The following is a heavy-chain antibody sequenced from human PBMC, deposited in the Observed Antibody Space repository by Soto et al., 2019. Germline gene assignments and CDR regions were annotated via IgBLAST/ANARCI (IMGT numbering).Heavy chain of an antibody. D-gene: IGHD3-22*01. CDR2: ISGSGGST. CDR3: AKDFSSGYYYFDY. J-gene: IGHJ4*02. V-gene: IGHV3-23*01. Sequence: GESLKISCAASGFTFSSYAMSWVRQAPGKGLEWVSAISGSGGSTYYADSVKGRFTISRDNSKNTLYLQMNSLRAEDTAVYYCAKDFSSGYYYFDYWGQGTLVTVSS. CDR1: GFTFSSYA.